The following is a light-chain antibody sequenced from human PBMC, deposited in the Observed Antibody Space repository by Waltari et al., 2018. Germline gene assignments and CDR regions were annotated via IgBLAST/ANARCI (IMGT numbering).Light chain of an antibody. CDR1: SLRSSY. J-gene: IGLJ3*02. CDR2: GKN. V-gene: IGLV3-19*01. CDR3: NSRDSSGNHLGV. Sequence: SSELTQDPAVSVALGQTVRITCQGDSLRSSYARWYQQKPGQAPVLVIYGKNNRPSGIPDRFSGTSSGNTASLTITGAQAEDEADYYCNSRDSSGNHLGVFGGGTKLTVL.